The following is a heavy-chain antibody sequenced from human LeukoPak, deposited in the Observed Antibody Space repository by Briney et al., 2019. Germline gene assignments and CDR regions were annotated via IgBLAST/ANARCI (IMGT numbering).Heavy chain of an antibody. CDR1: GFTFSSYW. Sequence: GGSLRLSCVVSGFTFSSYWTHWVRQAPGKGLVWVSRINSDGSSIRYADSVKGRFTISRDNAKNTLYLQMNSRRAEDTAVYYCARVNDILTGYYLGGAFDPWGQGTLVTVSS. D-gene: IGHD3-9*01. CDR3: ARVNDILTGYYLGGAFDP. J-gene: IGHJ5*02. V-gene: IGHV3-74*01. CDR2: INSDGSSI.